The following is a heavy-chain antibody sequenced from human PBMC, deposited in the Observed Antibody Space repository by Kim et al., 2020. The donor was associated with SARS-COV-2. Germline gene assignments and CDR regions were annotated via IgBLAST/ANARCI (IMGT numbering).Heavy chain of an antibody. CDR3: AKDIWSGTPWGMDV. CDR2: ISWNSGSI. Sequence: GGSLRLSCAASGFTFDDYAMHWVRQAPGKGLEWVSGISWNSGSIGYADSVKGRFTISRDNAKNSLYLQMNSLRAEDTALYYCAKDIWSGTPWGMDVWGQGTTVTVSS. J-gene: IGHJ6*02. CDR1: GFTFDDYA. D-gene: IGHD3-3*01. V-gene: IGHV3-9*01.